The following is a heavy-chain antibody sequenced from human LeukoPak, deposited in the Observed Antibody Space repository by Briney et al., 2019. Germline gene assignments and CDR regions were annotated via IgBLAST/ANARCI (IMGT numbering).Heavy chain of an antibody. Sequence: PAGSLRLSCVASTLNIADYGMSWVRQAPGKGLEWVSGIDWSGEATSYSDSVKGRFTISRDNAKNSLYLQMNSLRAEDTAVYYCARYFNTNGYSSLRGDYWGQGTLVTVSS. CDR3: ARYFNTNGYSSLRGDY. J-gene: IGHJ4*02. CDR2: IDWSGEAT. CDR1: TLNIADYG. D-gene: IGHD3-22*01. V-gene: IGHV3-20*04.